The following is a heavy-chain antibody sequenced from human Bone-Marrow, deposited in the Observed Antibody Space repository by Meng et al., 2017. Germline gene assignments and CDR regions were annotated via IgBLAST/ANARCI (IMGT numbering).Heavy chain of an antibody. Sequence: QVQLQESGPGLVKPSGTLSLTCAVSGGSISSSNWWSWVRQPPGKGLEWIGEIYHSGSTNYNPSLKSRVTISVDKSKNQFSLKLSSVTAADTAVYYCARYVFDSSSLYSNWFDPWGQGTLVTVSS. CDR1: GGSISSSNW. J-gene: IGHJ5*02. CDR3: ARYVFDSSSLYSNWFDP. D-gene: IGHD3-22*01. CDR2: IYHSGST. V-gene: IGHV4-4*02.